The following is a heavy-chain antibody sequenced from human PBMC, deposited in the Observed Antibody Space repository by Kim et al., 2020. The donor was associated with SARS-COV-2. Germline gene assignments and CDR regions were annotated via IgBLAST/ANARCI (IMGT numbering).Heavy chain of an antibody. CDR3: AKDAWSGNGVFDPFDI. CDR1: GFTFNDYA. V-gene: IGHV3-23*01. D-gene: IGHD3-3*01. Sequence: GGSLRLSCAASGFTFNDYAMNWVRQAPGKGLEWVSHIGGDGASDSADSVKGRFTGSRDNSKNTLYLRMNTLRAEDTAIYYCAKDAWSGNGVFDPFDIWGQGTMVTVSS. CDR2: IGGDGAS. J-gene: IGHJ3*02.